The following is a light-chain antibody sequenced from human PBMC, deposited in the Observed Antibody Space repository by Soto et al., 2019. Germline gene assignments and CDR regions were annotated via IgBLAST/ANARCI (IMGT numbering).Light chain of an antibody. Sequence: IQMTKSPSSLSASVGDRVTITCLASQSISTFLNWYQQQPGKAPKLLIYAASTLESGVRSPFSCSGSGTDCTLTISSLQPEDAATYYCQQSYSTPLTFGGGTKVQIK. CDR2: AAS. V-gene: IGKV1-39*01. J-gene: IGKJ4*01. CDR1: QSISTF. CDR3: QQSYSTPLT.